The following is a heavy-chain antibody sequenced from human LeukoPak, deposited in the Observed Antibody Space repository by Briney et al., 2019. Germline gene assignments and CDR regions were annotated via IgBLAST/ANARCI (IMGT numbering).Heavy chain of an antibody. V-gene: IGHV3-30*02. CDR3: VKGEDPGYHPTPVLGH. J-gene: IGHJ4*02. Sequence: PGGSLRLSCTAPGFTFSKYAMHWVRQAPGKGLEWVASIRSDARQTYYPDSVKGRFTISRDNSKNTLYLQMDSLRSDETAVFYCVKGEDPGYHPTPVLGHWGQGTLLTVSS. CDR2: IRSDARQT. D-gene: IGHD3-16*01. CDR1: GFTFSKYA.